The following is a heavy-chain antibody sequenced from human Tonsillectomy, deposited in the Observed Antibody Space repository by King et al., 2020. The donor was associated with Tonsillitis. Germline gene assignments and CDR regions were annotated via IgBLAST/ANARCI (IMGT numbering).Heavy chain of an antibody. J-gene: IGHJ6*02. V-gene: IGHV1-18*01. Sequence: QLVQSGPEVKKPGASVKVSCKTSGYTFTSYGISWVRQAPGHGLEWMGWISTYSDTTNYAQYLQGRVTMTTDTSTRTAYLELRSLRSDDTAVYYCARDRDYYYYGMDVWGQGTTVTVSS. CDR3: ARDRDYYYYGMDV. D-gene: IGHD3-10*01. CDR1: GYTFTSYG. CDR2: ISTYSDTT.